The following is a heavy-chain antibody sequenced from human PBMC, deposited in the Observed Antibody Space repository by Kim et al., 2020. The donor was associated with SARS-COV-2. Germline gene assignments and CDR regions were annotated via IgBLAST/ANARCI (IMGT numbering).Heavy chain of an antibody. J-gene: IGHJ6*02. CDR3: AKDVSLITIFGVVTRGGMDV. CDR2: ISGSGGST. V-gene: IGHV3-23*01. Sequence: GGSLRLSCAASGFTFSNYAMSWVRQAPGKGLEWVSAISGSGGSTYYADSVKGRFTISRDNSKNTLYLQMNSLRAEDTAVYYCAKDVSLITIFGVVTRGGMDVWGQGTTVTVSS. CDR1: GFTFSNYA. D-gene: IGHD3-3*01.